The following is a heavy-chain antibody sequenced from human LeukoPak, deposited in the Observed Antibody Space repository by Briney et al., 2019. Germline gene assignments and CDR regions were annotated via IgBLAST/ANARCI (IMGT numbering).Heavy chain of an antibody. CDR3: AGGRSGDIWAFDI. Sequence: SETLSLTCTVSGGSISSSSYYWGWIRQPPGKGLEWIGSIYYSGSTYYNPSLKSRVTISVDTSKNQFSLKLSSVTAADTAVYYCAGGRSGDIWAFDIWGQGTMVTVSS. CDR2: IYYSGST. CDR1: GGSISSSSYY. V-gene: IGHV4-39*07. D-gene: IGHD2-15*01. J-gene: IGHJ3*02.